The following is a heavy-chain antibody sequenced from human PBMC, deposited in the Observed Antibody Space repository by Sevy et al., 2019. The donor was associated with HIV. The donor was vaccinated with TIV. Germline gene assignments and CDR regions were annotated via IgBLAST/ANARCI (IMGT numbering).Heavy chain of an antibody. CDR1: GYTFTKYG. CDR3: ARGSRQQLTVIFDY. D-gene: IGHD6-13*01. CDR2: INTNTGNP. J-gene: IGHJ4*02. V-gene: IGHV7-4-1*02. Sequence: ATVKVSCKASGYTFTKYGMNWVGQAPGQGPEWMGWINTNTGNPTYDQGFTGRFVFSLDTSVSTAHLLISSLKTGDTAVYYCARGSRQQLTVIFDYWGQGTPVTVSS.